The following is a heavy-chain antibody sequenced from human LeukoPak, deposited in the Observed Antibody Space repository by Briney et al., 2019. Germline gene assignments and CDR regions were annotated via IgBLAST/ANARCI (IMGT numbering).Heavy chain of an antibody. J-gene: IGHJ5*02. CDR1: GFTFSSYW. D-gene: IGHD6-13*01. CDR3: ARDPLGAAAGTNWFDT. V-gene: IGHV3-74*01. CDR2: INSGGSGT. Sequence: GGSLRLSCAASGFTFSSYWMHWVRQAPGKGLVWVSRINSGGSGTTYAGSVKGRFTISRDNAKNTLYLQMNSLRVEDTAVYYCARDPLGAAAGTNWFDTWGQGTLATVSS.